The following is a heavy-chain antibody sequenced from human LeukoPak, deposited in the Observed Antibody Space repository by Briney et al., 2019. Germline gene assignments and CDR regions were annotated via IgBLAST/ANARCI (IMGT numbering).Heavy chain of an antibody. CDR3: ARFPDYGDPTPYYYYYGMDV. J-gene: IGHJ6*02. D-gene: IGHD4-17*01. CDR1: GDSFTSYW. Sequence: GESLKISCKGSGDSFTSYWIGWVRQMPRKGLEWMGIIYPGDSDTRYSPSFQGQVTISADKSISTAYLQWSSLKASDTAMYYCARFPDYGDPTPYYYYYGMDVWGQGTTVTVSS. V-gene: IGHV5-51*01. CDR2: IYPGDSDT.